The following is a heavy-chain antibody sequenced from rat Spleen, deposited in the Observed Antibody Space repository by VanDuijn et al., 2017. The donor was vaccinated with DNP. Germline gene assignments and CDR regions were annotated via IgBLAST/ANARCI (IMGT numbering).Heavy chain of an antibody. J-gene: IGHJ2*01. D-gene: IGHD1-2*01. CDR3: ARCDYSTYIYFDY. V-gene: IGHV3-3*01. CDR2: INSEGST. Sequence: VQLQESGPGLVKPSQSLSLTCSVTGYSITSRYRWNWIRKFPGNKLEWMGYINSEGSTNYNPSLKSRISITRDTSKNQLFLQVNSVTTEDTATYYCARCDYSTYIYFDYWGQGVMVTVSS. CDR1: GYSITSRYR.